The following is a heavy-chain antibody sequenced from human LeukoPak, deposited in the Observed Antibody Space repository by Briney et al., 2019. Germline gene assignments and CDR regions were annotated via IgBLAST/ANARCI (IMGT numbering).Heavy chain of an antibody. CDR2: SSWNSGTI. CDR1: GFTVSDYS. D-gene: IGHD1/OR15-1a*01. J-gene: IGHJ3*01. Sequence: PGRSLRLSCAASGFTVSDYSMDSVRQVPGKGLEWVGGSSWNSGTIAYGESVKGRATISRDNARNSLYLEVNSLRVEDTALYYCAMDLAVGTSPRVYAFDVWGQGSLVTVSS. V-gene: IGHV3-9*01. CDR3: AMDLAVGTSPRVYAFDV.